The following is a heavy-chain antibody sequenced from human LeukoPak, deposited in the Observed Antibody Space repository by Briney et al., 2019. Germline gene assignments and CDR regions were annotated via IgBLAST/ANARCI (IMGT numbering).Heavy chain of an antibody. V-gene: IGHV3-74*01. Sequence: GGSLRLSCAASGFTFSDYWMHWVRQAPGKGLVWVSGVNSDGSSTSYADSVKGRFTISRDNAKNTLYLQMNSLRAEDTTVYYCIRGRSGSYDYWGQGTLVTVSS. CDR2: VNSDGSST. J-gene: IGHJ4*02. CDR3: IRGRSGSYDY. D-gene: IGHD1-26*01. CDR1: GFTFSDYW.